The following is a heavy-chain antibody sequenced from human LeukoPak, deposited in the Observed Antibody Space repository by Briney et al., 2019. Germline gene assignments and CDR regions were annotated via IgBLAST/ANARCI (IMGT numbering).Heavy chain of an antibody. D-gene: IGHD3-10*01. CDR3: AKSLSGGGYYFEY. Sequence: PGGSLRLSCAASGFTFSNYAMTWVRPAPGKGLEWVSGISDSGGSTYYADSVKGRFTISRDNSKNTLYLQMNSLRAEDTAVYYCAKSLSGGGYYFEYWGQGTLVTVSS. CDR2: ISDSGGST. J-gene: IGHJ4*02. CDR1: GFTFSNYA. V-gene: IGHV3-23*01.